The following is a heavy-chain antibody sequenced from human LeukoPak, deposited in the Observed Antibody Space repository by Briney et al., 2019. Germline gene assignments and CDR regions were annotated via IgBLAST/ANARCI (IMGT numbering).Heavy chain of an antibody. CDR2: ISSSSSYI. Sequence: GGSLRLSCAASGFTFSSYSMNWVRQAPGKGLEWVSSISSSSSYIYYADSVKGRFTISRDNAKNSLYLQMNSLRAEDTAVYYCARDRITMVRRFDYWGQGTLVTASS. D-gene: IGHD3-10*01. J-gene: IGHJ4*02. CDR1: GFTFSSYS. V-gene: IGHV3-21*01. CDR3: ARDRITMVRRFDY.